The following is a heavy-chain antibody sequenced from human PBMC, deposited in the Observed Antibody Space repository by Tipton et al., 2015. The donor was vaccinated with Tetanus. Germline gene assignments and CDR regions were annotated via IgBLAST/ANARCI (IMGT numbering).Heavy chain of an antibody. CDR2: IFHTGGA. V-gene: IGHV4-31*03. J-gene: IGHJ5*02. D-gene: IGHD3-16*01. CDR3: ARVDDSVWGRPFEP. Sequence: TLSLTCTVSGGSVNSDDYYWTWIRQHPGKGLDWIGYIFHTGGADYNPSLKSRATISIDTSKNQFSLKLSSVTAADTAVYYCARVDDSVWGRPFEPWGQGALVPASS. CDR1: GGSVNSDDYY.